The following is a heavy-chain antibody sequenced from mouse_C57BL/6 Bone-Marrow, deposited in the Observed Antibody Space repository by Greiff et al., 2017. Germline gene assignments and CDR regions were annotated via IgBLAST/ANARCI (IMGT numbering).Heavy chain of an antibody. Sequence: VQLQQSGAELVRPGASVKLSCTASGFNIKDDYMHWVKQRPEQGLEWIGWIDPENGDTEYASKFQGKATITADTSSNTAYLQLSSLTSEDTAVYYCTTGTTVVARGDYWGQGTTLTVSS. CDR2: IDPENGDT. D-gene: IGHD1-1*01. CDR3: TTGTTVVARGDY. J-gene: IGHJ2*01. V-gene: IGHV14-4*01. CDR1: GFNIKDDY.